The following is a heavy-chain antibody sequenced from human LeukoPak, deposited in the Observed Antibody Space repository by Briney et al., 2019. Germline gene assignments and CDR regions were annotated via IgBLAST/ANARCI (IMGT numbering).Heavy chain of an antibody. V-gene: IGHV5-51*01. CDR2: IYPGDSDT. CDR1: GYSFTSYW. J-gene: IGHJ6*03. D-gene: IGHD3-3*01. CDR3: ARHQHPDYDFWSGYYTGHYYYYMDV. Sequence: GESLKIFCKGSGYSFTSYWIGWVRQMPGKGLEWMGIIYPGDSDTRYSPSFQGQVTISADKSISTAYLQWSSLKASDTAMYYCARHQHPDYDFWSGYYTGHYYYYMDVWGKGTTVTVSS.